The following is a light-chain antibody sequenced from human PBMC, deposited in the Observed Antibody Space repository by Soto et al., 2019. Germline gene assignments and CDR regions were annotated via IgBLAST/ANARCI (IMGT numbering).Light chain of an antibody. V-gene: IGKV3-20*01. CDR3: QQYGSSPPWT. Sequence: TQSPSTLSASVGDRVTITCRASQSVTSNFLAWYQQKPGQAPRLLIYGASSRATGIADRFSGSVSGTRFTLTISRLEPEDFAVYYCQQYGSSPPWTSGQGTKVDIK. J-gene: IGKJ1*01. CDR1: QSVTSNF. CDR2: GAS.